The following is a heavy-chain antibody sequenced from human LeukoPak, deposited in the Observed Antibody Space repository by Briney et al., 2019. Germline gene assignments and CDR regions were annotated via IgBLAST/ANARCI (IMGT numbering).Heavy chain of an antibody. V-gene: IGHV1-18*01. Sequence: ASVKVSCKASGYTFTSYGISWVRQAPGQGLEWMGWISAYNGNTNYAQKLQGRVTMTTDTSTSTAYMELRSLRSDDTAVYYCARDLSPCGSCSGGSYDYWGQGTLATVSS. CDR1: GYTFTSYG. J-gene: IGHJ4*02. CDR3: ARDLSPCGSCSGGSYDY. CDR2: ISAYNGNT. D-gene: IGHD2-15*01.